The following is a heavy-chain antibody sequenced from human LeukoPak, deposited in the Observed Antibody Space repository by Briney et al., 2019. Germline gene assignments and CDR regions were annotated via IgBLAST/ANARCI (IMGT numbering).Heavy chain of an antibody. Sequence: ASVKVSCKAFGYTFTSKWMHWVRQAPGQGPEWMGVISPSGDSTTYAQKFQGRVTLTRDMSTSTDYLELSSLRSEDTAVYYCARDNSVRDEARWFNPWGQGTLVTVSS. D-gene: IGHD5-24*01. CDR1: GYTFTSKW. CDR3: ARDNSVRDEARWFNP. J-gene: IGHJ5*02. CDR2: ISPSGDST. V-gene: IGHV1-46*01.